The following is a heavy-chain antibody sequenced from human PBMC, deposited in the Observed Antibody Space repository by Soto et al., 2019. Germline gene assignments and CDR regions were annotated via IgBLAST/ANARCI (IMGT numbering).Heavy chain of an antibody. CDR2: ISGSGAGT. CDR3: AKGPTVFGAVISFDYYYGMYV. J-gene: IGHJ6*02. D-gene: IGHD3-3*01. V-gene: IGHV3-23*01. Sequence: PGRSLRLSCTASGFTFSTSAMSWVRQAPGRGLGWVSGISGSGAGTYYADSVKGRSTISEENSKNTLYLQMSGLRAEDAGVYYCAKGPTVFGAVISFDYYYGMYVWGQGTPVTVSS. CDR1: GFTFSTSA.